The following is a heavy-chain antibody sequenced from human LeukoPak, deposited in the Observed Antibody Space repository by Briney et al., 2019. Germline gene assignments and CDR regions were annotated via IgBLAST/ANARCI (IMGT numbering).Heavy chain of an antibody. V-gene: IGHV3-7*03. CDR2: INHNGNVN. CDR3: ARDSSAYGGNFPLGVDY. Sequence: GGSLRLSCAASGFTFSSYWMNWARQAPGKGLEWVASINHNGNVNYYVDSVKGRFTISRDNAKNSLYLQMNSLRAEDTAVYYCARDSSAYGGNFPLGVDYWGQGTLVTVSS. D-gene: IGHD4-23*01. J-gene: IGHJ4*02. CDR1: GFTFSSYW.